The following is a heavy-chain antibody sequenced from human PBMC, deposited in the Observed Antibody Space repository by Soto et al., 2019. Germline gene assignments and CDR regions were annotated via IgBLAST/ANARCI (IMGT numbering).Heavy chain of an antibody. Sequence: SETLSLTCTVSGVSITIDSWWSWVRQPPGKGLEWIGEIYHSGSTNYNPSLKSRVTISVDKSKNQLSLNLNSVTAADTAVYYCARSSSSTGVDFDYWGQGTLVTVS. J-gene: IGHJ4*02. CDR1: GVSITIDSW. D-gene: IGHD6-6*01. V-gene: IGHV4-4*02. CDR3: ARSSSSTGVDFDY. CDR2: IYHSGST.